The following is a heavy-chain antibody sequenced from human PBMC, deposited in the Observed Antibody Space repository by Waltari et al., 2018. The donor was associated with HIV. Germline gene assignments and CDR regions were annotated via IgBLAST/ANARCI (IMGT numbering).Heavy chain of an antibody. V-gene: IGHV4-61*02. J-gene: IGHJ5*02. CDR3: VREALFYKCYRYCSDDDCYSRWFDP. CDR1: GASITSGNYF. Sequence: QVQLQESGPGLVKSSQTLSLTCNVSGASITSGNYFWSWVRQSAGKRLEWIGRISTSGSTKYNTSLKGRVTISLDTSNNHFSLRLTSVTAADTAVYYCVREALFYKCYRYCSDDDCYSRWFDPWGQGTLVTVSS. D-gene: IGHD2-15*01. CDR2: ISTSGST.